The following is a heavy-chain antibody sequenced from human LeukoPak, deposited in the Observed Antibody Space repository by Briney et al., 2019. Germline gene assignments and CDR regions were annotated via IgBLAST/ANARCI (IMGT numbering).Heavy chain of an antibody. D-gene: IGHD5-24*01. CDR1: GFTFSGYA. CDR2: ISGDGGTI. J-gene: IGHJ4*02. CDR3: ARDGKATNDY. Sequence: GGSLRLSCAASGFTFSGYAMQWVRQAPEKSPEYVSGISGDGGTIYYASSVKGRFTISRDNSKNTLYLQMGSLRAEDMAVYYCARDGKATNDYWGQGTLVTVSS. V-gene: IGHV3-64*01.